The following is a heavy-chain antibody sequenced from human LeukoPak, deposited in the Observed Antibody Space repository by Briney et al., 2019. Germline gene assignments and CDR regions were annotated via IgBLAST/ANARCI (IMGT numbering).Heavy chain of an antibody. V-gene: IGHV4-4*07. D-gene: IGHD6-13*01. CDR2: IYTSGST. CDR1: GGSISSYY. Sequence: SETLSLTCTVSGGSISSYYWSWIRQPAGKGLEWIGRIYTSGSTNYNPSLKSRVTMSVDTSKNQFSLKQSSVTAADTAVYYCARDLSSMHPNWFDPWGQGTLVTVSS. CDR3: ARDLSSMHPNWFDP. J-gene: IGHJ5*02.